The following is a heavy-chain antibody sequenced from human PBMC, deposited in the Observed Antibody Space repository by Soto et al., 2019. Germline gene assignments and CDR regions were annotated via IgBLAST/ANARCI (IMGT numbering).Heavy chain of an antibody. J-gene: IGHJ4*02. Sequence: QVQLVQSGAEVKKPGSSVKVSCKASGGTFSSYAISWVRQAPGQGLEWMGGIIPIFGTANYAQKFQGRVTITADESTSTADMELSSLRSEDTAVYYCASGGRSSSWAYFDYWGQGTLVTVSS. CDR1: GGTFSSYA. D-gene: IGHD6-13*01. CDR3: ASGGRSSSWAYFDY. V-gene: IGHV1-69*01. CDR2: IIPIFGTA.